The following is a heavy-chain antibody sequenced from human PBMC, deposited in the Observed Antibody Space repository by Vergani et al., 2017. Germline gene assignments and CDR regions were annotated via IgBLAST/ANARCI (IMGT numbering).Heavy chain of an antibody. CDR2: FYSSGIY. J-gene: IGHJ4*02. D-gene: IGHD3-22*01. CDR1: GHSISSDNLY. CDR3: ARMGGYDEGDAFRIGYFDS. Sequence: QVQLQESGPGLLKPSQTLSLTCTVSGHSISSDNLYWHWLRQPAGKGLEWIGRFYSSGIYNYNPSLKSRVSMSLDTSKNQFSLKLNSVTAADTAMYYCARMGGYDEGDAFRIGYFDSWGPGILVTVSS. V-gene: IGHV4-61*02.